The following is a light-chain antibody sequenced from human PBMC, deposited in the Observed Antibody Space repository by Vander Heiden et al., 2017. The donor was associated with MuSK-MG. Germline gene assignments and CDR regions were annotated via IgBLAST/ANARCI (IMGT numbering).Light chain of an antibody. Sequence: EIVMTQSPATLSVSPGERATLSCRASQSVSNNLAWYQQKPGQAPRLLIYGASTRDTGIPARFSGSGYGKEFTLTISSRQSEDFAVYYCQPYDNWPPWTFGQGTKVEIK. J-gene: IGKJ1*01. V-gene: IGKV3-15*01. CDR2: GAS. CDR3: QPYDNWPPWT. CDR1: QSVSNN.